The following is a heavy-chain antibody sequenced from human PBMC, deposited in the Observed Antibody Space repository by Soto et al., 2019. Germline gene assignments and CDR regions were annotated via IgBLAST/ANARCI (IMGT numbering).Heavy chain of an antibody. D-gene: IGHD3-10*02. CDR1: GFSLSTSGMC. CDR3: ARSPIAASCSGDYHYFKAF. J-gene: IGHJ6*03. Sequence: SGPTLVNPTQTLTLTCTFSGFSLSTSGMCVSWIRQPPGKALEWLARIDWDDDKYYSTSLKTRLTISKDTSKNQVVLTMTNMDPVDTATYYCARSPIAASCSGDYHYFKAFCGKGTTDTGSS. CDR2: IDWDDDK. V-gene: IGHV2-70*11.